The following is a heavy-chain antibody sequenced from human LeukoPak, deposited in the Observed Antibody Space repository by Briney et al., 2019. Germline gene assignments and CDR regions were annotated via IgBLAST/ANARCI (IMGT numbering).Heavy chain of an antibody. CDR2: SSSSSSTI. CDR1: GFIFSNYS. J-gene: IGHJ6*03. D-gene: IGHD1-14*01. Sequence: QPGGPLRLSCASSGFIFSNYSMNWVRKARGKGLEWVSYSSSSSSTIYYAVPVKGRLTISRDNAKNSLYLQMNSLRAEDTAVYYCARDDHYYYYYYMDVWGKGTTVTVSS. CDR3: ARDDHYYYYYYMDV. V-gene: IGHV3-48*01.